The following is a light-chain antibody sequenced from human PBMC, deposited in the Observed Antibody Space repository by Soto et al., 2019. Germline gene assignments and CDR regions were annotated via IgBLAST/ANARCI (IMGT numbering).Light chain of an antibody. Sequence: EILMTQSPATLSVSPGERATLSCRASQSVDSNLAWYQHKPGQAPRLLIYDASNRATGIPARFSGSGSGTDFTLTSSSLEPEDFAVYYCQQRTSWPGTFGQGTKVDIK. CDR1: QSVDSN. CDR3: QQRTSWPGT. CDR2: DAS. J-gene: IGKJ2*01. V-gene: IGKV3-11*01.